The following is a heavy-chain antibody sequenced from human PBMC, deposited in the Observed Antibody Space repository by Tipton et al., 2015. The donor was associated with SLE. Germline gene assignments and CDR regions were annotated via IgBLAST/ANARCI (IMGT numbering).Heavy chain of an antibody. CDR3: ARALAVRTYYDFWSGHDAFDI. Sequence: SLRLSCAASGFTFSSYAMSWVCQAPGKGLEWVSAISGSGGSTYYADSVKGRFTISRDNSKNTLYLQMNSLRAEDTAVYYCARALAVRTYYDFWSGHDAFDIWGQGTMVTVSS. J-gene: IGHJ3*02. CDR2: ISGSGGST. V-gene: IGHV3-23*01. CDR1: GFTFSSYA. D-gene: IGHD3-3*01.